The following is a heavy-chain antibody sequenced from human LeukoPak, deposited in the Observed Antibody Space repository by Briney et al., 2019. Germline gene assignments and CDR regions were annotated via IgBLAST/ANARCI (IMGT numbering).Heavy chain of an antibody. CDR3: VRESRGWYEDS. V-gene: IGHV4-39*07. Sequence: PSETLSLTCAVSGSISSSIHYWAWIRQPPGKGLEWIGSMYYSGSTYYNPSIKSRVTMSLDTSERQFSLKLTSVTAADTAVYYCVRESRGWYEDSWGQGTLVTVSS. J-gene: IGHJ4*02. CDR2: MYYSGST. D-gene: IGHD6-19*01. CDR1: GSISSSIHY.